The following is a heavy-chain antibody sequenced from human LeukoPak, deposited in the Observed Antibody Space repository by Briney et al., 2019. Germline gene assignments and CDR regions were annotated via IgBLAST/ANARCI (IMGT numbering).Heavy chain of an antibody. CDR1: GYTFTSYD. V-gene: IGHV1-8*01. CDR3: ARAVTDSSGYYYWFDP. CDR2: MNPNSGNT. J-gene: IGHJ5*02. D-gene: IGHD3-22*01. Sequence: ASVKVSCKASGYTFTSYDINWVRQATGQGLEWTGWMNPNSGNTGCAQKFQGRVTMTRNTSMSTAYMELSSLRSEDTAVYYCARAVTDSSGYYYWFDPWGQGTLVTVSS.